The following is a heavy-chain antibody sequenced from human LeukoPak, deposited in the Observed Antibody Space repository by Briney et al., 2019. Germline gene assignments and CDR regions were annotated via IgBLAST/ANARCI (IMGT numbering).Heavy chain of an antibody. CDR2: ISAYNGNT. J-gene: IGHJ6*03. Sequence: ASVKVSCKASGYTFTSYYMYWVRQAPGQGLEWMGWISAYNGNTNYAQKLQGRVTMTTDTSTSTAYMELRSLRSDDTAVYYCARDIVVVVAATHYYYMDVWGKGTTVTVSS. D-gene: IGHD2-15*01. CDR3: ARDIVVVVAATHYYYMDV. V-gene: IGHV1-18*04. CDR1: GYTFTSYY.